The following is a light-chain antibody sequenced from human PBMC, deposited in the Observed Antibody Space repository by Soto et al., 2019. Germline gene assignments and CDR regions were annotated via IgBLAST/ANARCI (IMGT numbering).Light chain of an antibody. J-gene: IGKJ5*01. CDR3: QQTNSYPIT. Sequence: DIQLTQSPSFLSASVGDRVTITCRASQGISSHLAWYQQKPGKAPKLLIDAAYTLQFGVPSTFSGSRSGTEFTLTISSLQPEDFASYYCQQTNSYPITFGQGTRLEIK. CDR1: QGISSH. V-gene: IGKV1-9*01. CDR2: AAY.